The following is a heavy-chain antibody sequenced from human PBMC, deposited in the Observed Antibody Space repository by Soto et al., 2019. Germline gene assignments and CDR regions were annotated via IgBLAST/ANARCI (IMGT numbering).Heavy chain of an antibody. CDR3: ARVGGVTARTFDY. D-gene: IGHD6-6*01. V-gene: IGHV4-59*01. J-gene: IGHJ4*02. CDR1: GGSINDFY. Sequence: AETLSLTCTASGGSINDFYLSWIRQPPGKGLEWVGYIYYSGSTDYNPSLNGRLTISLNTYKNQFSLQLRSVTAADTAGYYCARVGGVTARTFDYWGQGTLVTVSS. CDR2: IYYSGST.